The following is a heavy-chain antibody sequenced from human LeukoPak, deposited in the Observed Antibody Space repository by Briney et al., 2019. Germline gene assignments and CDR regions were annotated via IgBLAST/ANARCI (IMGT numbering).Heavy chain of an antibody. D-gene: IGHD3-16*01. CDR3: ARDRPYGGVGDFNY. CDR2: INQDGSEK. CDR1: GFTFSSYW. V-gene: IGHV3-7*01. Sequence: GRSLRLSCAASGFTFSSYWMTWVRQPPGKGLEWVANINQDGSEKYYLDSVKGRFTISRDNAENSLYLQMNSLRAEDTAVYYCARDRPYGGVGDFNYWGQGTLVTVSS. J-gene: IGHJ4*02.